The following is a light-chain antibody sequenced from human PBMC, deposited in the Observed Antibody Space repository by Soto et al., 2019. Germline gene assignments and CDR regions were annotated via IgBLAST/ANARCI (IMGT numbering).Light chain of an antibody. CDR3: HQRSSWPIT. V-gene: IGKV3-11*01. J-gene: IGKJ5*01. Sequence: DIVMTQSPGTLSLSPGERATLSCRASQNVNSNHIAWYQQKPGQAPRLLIYDAFNRATGIPARFSGSGSGTDFTLTISSLEPEDFAVYYCHQRSSWPITFGQGTRLEIK. CDR2: DAF. CDR1: QNVNSNH.